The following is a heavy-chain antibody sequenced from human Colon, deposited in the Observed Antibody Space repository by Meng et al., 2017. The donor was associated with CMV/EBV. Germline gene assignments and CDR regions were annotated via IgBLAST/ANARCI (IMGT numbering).Heavy chain of an antibody. CDR1: GGSISGYY. V-gene: IGHV4-59*01. CDR3: ARGSTGYSSSWYRY. J-gene: IGHJ4*02. CDR2: IFDSGST. Sequence: GSLRLSCTVSGGSISGYYWSWIRQPPGKGLGWIGYIFDSGSTNYNPSLKSRVTISVDTSKNQFSLKLSSLTAADTAVYYCARGSTGYSSSWYRYWGQGTLVTVSS. D-gene: IGHD6-13*01.